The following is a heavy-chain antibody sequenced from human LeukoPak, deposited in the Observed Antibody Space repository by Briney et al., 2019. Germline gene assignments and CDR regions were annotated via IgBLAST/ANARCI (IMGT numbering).Heavy chain of an antibody. CDR3: ARNYYDTKTYYFDY. CDR1: GFTFDDYT. V-gene: IGHV3-43*01. D-gene: IGHD3-22*01. J-gene: IGHJ4*02. CDR2: ISWDGGST. Sequence: GSLLLSCAASGFTFDDYTMHWVRQAPGKGLEWVSLISWDGGSTYYADSVKGRFTISRDNSKNSLYLQMNSLRTEDTALYYCARNYYDTKTYYFDYWGQGTLVTVSS.